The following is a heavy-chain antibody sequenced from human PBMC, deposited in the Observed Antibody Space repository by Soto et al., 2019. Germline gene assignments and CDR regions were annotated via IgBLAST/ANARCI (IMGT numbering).Heavy chain of an antibody. Sequence: PGGSLRLSCAASGFTFSSYSMNWVRQAPGKGLEWVSSISSSSSYIYYADSVKGRFTISRDNAKNSLYLQMNSLRAEDTAVYYWARDGDSGSYWGRNYYYYGMDVWGQGTTVTVSS. V-gene: IGHV3-21*01. CDR3: ARDGDSGSYWGRNYYYYGMDV. CDR2: ISSSSSYI. J-gene: IGHJ6*02. D-gene: IGHD3-10*01. CDR1: GFTFSSYS.